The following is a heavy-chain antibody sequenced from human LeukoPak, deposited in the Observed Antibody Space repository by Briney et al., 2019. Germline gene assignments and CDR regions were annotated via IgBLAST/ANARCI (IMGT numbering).Heavy chain of an antibody. V-gene: IGHV3-21*01. CDR3: AKDHKVGWFGELLSPSPDYGMDV. Sequence: GGSLRLSCAASGFTFSSYSMNWVRQAPGKGLEWVSSISSSSYIYYADSVKGRFTISRDNAKNSLYLQMNSLRAEDTAVYYCAKDHKVGWFGELLSPSPDYGMDVWGQGTTVTVSS. CDR2: ISSSSYI. J-gene: IGHJ6*02. CDR1: GFTFSSYS. D-gene: IGHD3-10*01.